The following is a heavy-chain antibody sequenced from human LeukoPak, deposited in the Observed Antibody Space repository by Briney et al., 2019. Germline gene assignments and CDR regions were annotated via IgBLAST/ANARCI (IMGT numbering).Heavy chain of an antibody. Sequence: GGSLRLSCAASGFTVSRKYMSWVRQAPGKGLEWVSVIYSGGNTYYADSVKGRFTISRDNSKNTLYLQMNSLRAEDTAVYYCAKDRGVFGVAYSLDYWGQGTLVTVSS. V-gene: IGHV3-66*01. CDR2: IYSGGNT. D-gene: IGHD3-3*01. CDR1: GFTVSRKY. CDR3: AKDRGVFGVAYSLDY. J-gene: IGHJ4*02.